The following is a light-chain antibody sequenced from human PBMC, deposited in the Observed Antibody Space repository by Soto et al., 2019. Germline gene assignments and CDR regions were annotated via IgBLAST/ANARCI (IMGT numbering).Light chain of an antibody. CDR2: GAS. Sequence: EFVLTQSPGTLSLSPGERATLSCRASQSVSSNLAWYQQKAGQSPRLLIYGASTRATGIPARFSGSGSGTDFTLSISSLQPGDVGIYSCQQYHTWPPITFGQGTRLEIK. J-gene: IGKJ5*01. V-gene: IGKV3D-15*01. CDR3: QQYHTWPPIT. CDR1: QSVSSN.